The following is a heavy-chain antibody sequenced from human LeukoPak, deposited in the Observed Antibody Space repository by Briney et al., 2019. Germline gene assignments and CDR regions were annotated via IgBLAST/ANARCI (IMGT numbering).Heavy chain of an antibody. J-gene: IGHJ4*02. Sequence: PSETLSLTCTVSGGSISSGGYYWSWIRQHPGKGLEWIGYIFYSGSTYYNPSLKSRVTISVDTSKNQFSLKLSSVTAADTAVYYCARAMIKGEYYFDYWGQGTLSPSPQ. V-gene: IGHV4-31*03. CDR3: ARAMIKGEYYFDY. CDR2: IFYSGST. D-gene: IGHD3-16*01. CDR1: GGSISSGGYY.